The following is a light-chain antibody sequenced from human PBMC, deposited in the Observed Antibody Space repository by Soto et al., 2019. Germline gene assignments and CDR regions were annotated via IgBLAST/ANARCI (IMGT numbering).Light chain of an antibody. Sequence: QSALTQPASVSGSSGQSITISCTGTSSDVGGYNYVSWYQQHPGKAPKVMIYEVSNRSSGVSNRFSGSKSGNTASLTISGLQAEDEADYYCSSYTSSSTLYVFGTGTKVTVL. V-gene: IGLV2-14*01. CDR1: SSDVGGYNY. CDR2: EVS. J-gene: IGLJ1*01. CDR3: SSYTSSSTLYV.